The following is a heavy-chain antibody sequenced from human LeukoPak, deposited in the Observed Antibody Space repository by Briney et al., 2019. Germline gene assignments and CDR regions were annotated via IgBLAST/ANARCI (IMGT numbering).Heavy chain of an antibody. CDR2: IREDGSEK. V-gene: IGHV3-7*01. CDR1: GFTFGSYW. CDR3: ARGYSSSWYNRFDY. D-gene: IGHD6-13*01. J-gene: IGHJ4*02. Sequence: GGSLRLSCAASGFTFGSYWMTWVRQAPGKGLEWVANIREDGSEKYYVDSVKGRFTISRDNAKNSLFLQMNSLRAEDTAVYYCARGYSSSWYNRFDYRGQGTLVTVSS.